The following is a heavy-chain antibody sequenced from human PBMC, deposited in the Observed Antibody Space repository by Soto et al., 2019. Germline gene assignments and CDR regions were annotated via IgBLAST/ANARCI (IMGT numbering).Heavy chain of an antibody. CDR1: EFAFSTHA. J-gene: IGHJ5*02. D-gene: IGHD2-21*01. Sequence: QVQLVESGGGVVQPGRALRLSCAASEFAFSTHAMHWVRQAPGEGLEWVAVISFDGINKYYADSVKGRFTISRDTSKSTLHLQMNSLRADDTAVYYCSASRDYNYFDPWGQGTLVTVSS. CDR2: ISFDGINK. CDR3: SASRDYNYFDP. V-gene: IGHV3-30-3*01.